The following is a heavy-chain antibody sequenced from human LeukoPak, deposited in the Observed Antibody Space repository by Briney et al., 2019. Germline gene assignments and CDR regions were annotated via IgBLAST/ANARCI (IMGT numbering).Heavy chain of an antibody. CDR3: ARDRITIFGVVES. V-gene: IGHV3-21*01. CDR1: GFTFTSYT. CDR2: ISSSSNYI. J-gene: IGHJ4*02. D-gene: IGHD3-3*01. Sequence: GGSLRLSCAASGFTFTSYTMNWVRQAPGRGLAWVSSISSSSNYIYYADSVKGRFTISRDNAKNSLYLQMNSLRAEDTAVYYCARDRITIFGVVESWGQGTLVTLSS.